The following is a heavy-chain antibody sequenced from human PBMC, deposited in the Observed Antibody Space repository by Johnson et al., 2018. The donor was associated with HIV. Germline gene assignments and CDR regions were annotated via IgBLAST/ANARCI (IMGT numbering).Heavy chain of an antibody. CDR2: INWNGGST. J-gene: IGHJ3*02. D-gene: IGHD1-26*01. Sequence: EVQLVESGGGLVQPGRSLRLSCAASGFTFDDYGMSWVRQAPGKGLEWVSGINWNGGSTGYADSVKGRFTISRDNAKNSLYLQMNSLRAEDTALYYCQGDSGSYHGNDAFDIWGQGTMVTVSS. V-gene: IGHV3-20*04. CDR1: GFTFDDYG. CDR3: QGDSGSYHGNDAFDI.